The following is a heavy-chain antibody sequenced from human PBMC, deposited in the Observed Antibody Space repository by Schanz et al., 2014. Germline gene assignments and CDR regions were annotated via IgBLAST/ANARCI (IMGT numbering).Heavy chain of an antibody. CDR3: ARDRGYCSGGSCLTFDY. CDR2: MSCDGSIK. J-gene: IGHJ4*02. V-gene: IGHV3-30*03. D-gene: IGHD2-15*01. CDR1: GFTFSSYG. Sequence: QVQLVESGGGVVQPGRSLRLSCAASGFTFSSYGMHWVRQAPGKGLEWVAAMSCDGSIKYYEDSVKGRFTISRDNSKNTLYLQMNTLRAEDTAVDYCARDRGYCSGGSCLTFDYWGQGTLVTVSS.